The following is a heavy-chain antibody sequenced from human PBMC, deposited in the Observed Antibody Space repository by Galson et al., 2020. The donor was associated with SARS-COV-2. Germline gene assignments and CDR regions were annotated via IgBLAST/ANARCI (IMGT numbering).Heavy chain of an antibody. CDR3: ATHRRFSWLFDC. D-gene: IGHD6-13*01. V-gene: IGHV3-23*01. CDR1: GFNFGSYA. CDR2: INNAGDDT. J-gene: IGHJ4*02. Sequence: GGSLRLSCAGSGFNFGSYAMHWVRQAPGKGLEWVATINNAGDDTHYADSVRGRFTISRDNSENTLYLEMNTLRAEDTAMYYCATHRRFSWLFDCWGQGTLATVSS.